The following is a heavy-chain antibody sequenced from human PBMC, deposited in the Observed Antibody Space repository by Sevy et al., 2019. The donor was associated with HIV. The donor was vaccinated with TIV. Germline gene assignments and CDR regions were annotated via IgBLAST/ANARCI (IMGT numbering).Heavy chain of an antibody. Sequence: GGSLRISCGVSGFTFSTYTMNWVRQAPGKGLEWLSSIGKTGTDMYYGDSVRGRFTISRDNARELLFLQMSSLRAEDTAVYYCVGGDDSEYRGRGTLVTVSS. CDR3: VGGDDSEY. CDR2: IGKTGTDM. D-gene: IGHD3-22*01. V-gene: IGHV3-21*01. CDR1: GFTFSTYT. J-gene: IGHJ4*02.